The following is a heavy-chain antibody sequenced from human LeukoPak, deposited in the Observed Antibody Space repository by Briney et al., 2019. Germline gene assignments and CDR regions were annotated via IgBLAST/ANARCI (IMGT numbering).Heavy chain of an antibody. CDR2: ISSSSSYI. J-gene: IGHJ6*02. CDR3: ARDDGRSYYYYYGMDV. Sequence: GGSLRLSCAASGFTFSSYSMNWVRQAPGKGLEWVSSISSSSSYIYYADSVKGRFTISRDNAKNSLYLQMNSLRGEETAAYYCARDDGRSYYYYYGMDVWGQGTTVTVSS. V-gene: IGHV3-21*01. D-gene: IGHD5-24*01. CDR1: GFTFSSYS.